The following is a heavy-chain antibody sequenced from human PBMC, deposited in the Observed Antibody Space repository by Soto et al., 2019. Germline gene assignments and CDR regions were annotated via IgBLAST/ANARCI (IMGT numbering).Heavy chain of an antibody. V-gene: IGHV4-39*01. J-gene: IGHJ4*02. D-gene: IGHD3-3*01. CDR1: GGSISSSSYY. CDR2: IYYSGST. CDR3: ARLRQRAGFLEWLSPPSDY. Sequence: SETLSLTCTVSGGSISSSSYYWGWIRQPPGKGLEWIGSIYYSGSTYYNPSLKSRVTISVDTSKNQFSLKLSSVTAADTAVYYCARLRQRAGFLEWLSPPSDYWGQGTLVTVSS.